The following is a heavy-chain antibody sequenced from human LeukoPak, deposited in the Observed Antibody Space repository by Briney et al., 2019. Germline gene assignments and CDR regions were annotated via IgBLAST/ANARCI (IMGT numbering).Heavy chain of an antibody. CDR1: GYTFTSYY. CDR3: ARRIAVAGTLWFDP. CDR2: INPSGGST. D-gene: IGHD6-19*01. Sequence: ASVKVSCKASGYTFTSYYIYWVRQAPGQGLEWMGVINPSGGSTNYAQKFQGRVTMTRDTSTSTVYMELSSLRSEHTAVYYCARRIAVAGTLWFDPWGQGTLVTVSS. J-gene: IGHJ5*02. V-gene: IGHV1-46*01.